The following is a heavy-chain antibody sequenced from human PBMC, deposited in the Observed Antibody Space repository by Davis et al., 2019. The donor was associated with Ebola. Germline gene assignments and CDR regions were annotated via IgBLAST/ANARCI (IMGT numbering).Heavy chain of an antibody. J-gene: IGHJ4*02. Sequence: GESLKISCAASGFTFSSYSMNWVRQAPGKGLEWVSSISSSSSYIYYADSVKGRFTISRDNAKNSLYLQMNSLRAEDSAVYYCGRPDRSIRATPGFWGQGALVTVSS. V-gene: IGHV3-21*01. CDR2: ISSSSSYI. D-gene: IGHD1-14*01. CDR1: GFTFSSYS. CDR3: GRPDRSIRATPGF.